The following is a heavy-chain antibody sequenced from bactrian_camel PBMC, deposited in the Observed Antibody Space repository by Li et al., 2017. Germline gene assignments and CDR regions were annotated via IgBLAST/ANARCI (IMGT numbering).Heavy chain of an antibody. CDR1: GYTYCSYD. CDR3: AADPDWALKLVRGIAPFDFEH. J-gene: IGHJ4*01. V-gene: IGHV3S55*01. D-gene: IGHD2*01. CDR2: IISDGRT. Sequence: HVQLVESGGGSVQAGGSLRLSCVASGYTYCSYDMNWYRQAPGREREFVSGIISDGRTSYADSVKGRFTIAKGQAKHTLYLQMDSLKPDDTAMYYCAADPDWALKLVRGIAPFDFEHWGQGTQVTVS.